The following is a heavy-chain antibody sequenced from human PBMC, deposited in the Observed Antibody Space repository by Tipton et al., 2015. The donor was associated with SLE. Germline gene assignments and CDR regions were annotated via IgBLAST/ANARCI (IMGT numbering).Heavy chain of an antibody. CDR1: GGSFSGHF. D-gene: IGHD3-3*01. CDR3: ARGRFDFWSGYLSHYYMDV. J-gene: IGHJ6*03. Sequence: GLVKPSETLSLTCAVDGGSFSGHFWSWIRQPPGKGLEWIGEISHSGRTNYNPSLKSRVTISVDTSKNQFSLNVTSVAAADTGVYYCARGRFDFWSGYLSHYYMDVWGKGTTVSVSS. V-gene: IGHV4-34*01. CDR2: ISHSGRT.